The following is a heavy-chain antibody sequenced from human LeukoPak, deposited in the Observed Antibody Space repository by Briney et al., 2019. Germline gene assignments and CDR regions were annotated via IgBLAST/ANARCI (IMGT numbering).Heavy chain of an antibody. CDR1: GFTFSSYA. D-gene: IGHD3-22*01. V-gene: IGHV3-30-3*01. J-gene: IGHJ5*02. Sequence: GGSLRLSCAASGFTFSSYAMHWVRQAPGKGLEWVAVISYDGSNKYYADSVKGRFTISRDNSKNTLYLQMNSLRAEDTAVYYCAKVMPWDYYDSSGYYPSDNWFDPWGQGTLVTVSS. CDR2: ISYDGSNK. CDR3: AKVMPWDYYDSSGYYPSDNWFDP.